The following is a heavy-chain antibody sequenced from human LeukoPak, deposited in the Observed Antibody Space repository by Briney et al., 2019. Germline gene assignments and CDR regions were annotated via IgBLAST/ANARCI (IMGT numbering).Heavy chain of an antibody. V-gene: IGHV3-30*18. CDR2: ISYDGSHK. CDR3: AKDNVAATGRYFDY. D-gene: IGHD1-26*01. Sequence: QPGGSLRLSCAASGFTFSSYAMHWVRQAPGKGLEWVALISYDGSHKYFADSVKGRVTISRDNSKNTLFLQMHSLRAEDTAVYYCAKDNVAATGRYFDYWGQGTLVTVSS. J-gene: IGHJ4*02. CDR1: GFTFSSYA.